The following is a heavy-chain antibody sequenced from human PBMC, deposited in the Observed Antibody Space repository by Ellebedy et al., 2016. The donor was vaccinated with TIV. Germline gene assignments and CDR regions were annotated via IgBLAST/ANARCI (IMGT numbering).Heavy chain of an antibody. V-gene: IGHV4-61*08. CDR3: ARGLLYYDFWSGYYKGAGDYYYAMDV. CDR2: IYYSGST. CDR1: GGSISSGDSY. D-gene: IGHD3-3*01. J-gene: IGHJ6*02. Sequence: SETLSLTCTVSGGSISSGDSYWSWIRQPPGTGLEWIGYIYYSGSTNYNPSLKSRVTISVDTSKNQFSLKLSSVTAADTAVYYCARGLLYYDFWSGYYKGAGDYYYAMDVWGQGTTVTVSS.